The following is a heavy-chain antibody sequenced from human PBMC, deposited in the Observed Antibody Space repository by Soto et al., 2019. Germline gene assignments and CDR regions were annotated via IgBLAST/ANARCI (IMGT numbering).Heavy chain of an antibody. V-gene: IGHV3-33*01. CDR3: ARTGVYYYYGMDV. CDR1: GFTFSSYG. D-gene: IGHD3-10*01. Sequence: GGSLRLSCAASGFTFSSYGMHWVRQAPGKGLEWVAVIWYDGSNKYYADSVKGRFTISRDNSKNTLYLQMNRLRAEDTAVYYCARTGVYYYYGMDVWGQGTTVTVSS. J-gene: IGHJ6*02. CDR2: IWYDGSNK.